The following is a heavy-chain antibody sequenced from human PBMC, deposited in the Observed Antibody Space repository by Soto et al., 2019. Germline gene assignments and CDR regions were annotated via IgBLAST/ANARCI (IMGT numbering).Heavy chain of an antibody. CDR1: GFTFIDAW. Sequence: EVQLVESGGGLVKPGGSLGLSCAASGFTFIDAWMTWVRQAPGKGLEWVGRIKSKSDGGTADYAAPVKGRFTISRDYSQQTLYLQMNGLKTEDTAVYYCTTVLGCSSKTCSSRSDPWGQGTLVTVSS. J-gene: IGHJ5*02. CDR2: IKSKSDGGTA. D-gene: IGHD6-19*01. V-gene: IGHV3-15*01. CDR3: TTVLGCSSKTCSSRSDP.